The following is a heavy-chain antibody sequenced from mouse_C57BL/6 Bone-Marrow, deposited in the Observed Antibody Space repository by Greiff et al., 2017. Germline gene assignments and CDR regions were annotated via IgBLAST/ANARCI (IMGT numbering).Heavy chain of an antibody. CDR3: ARRGDGRDWYFDV. CDR1: GFTFSSYG. J-gene: IGHJ1*03. Sequence: EVQLVESGGDLVKPGGSLKLSCAASGFTFSSYGMSWVRQTPDKRLEWVATISSGGSYTDYPDSVKGRFTISRDNAKKTLYLQMSSLKSEDTAMYYCARRGDGRDWYFDVWGTGTTVTVSS. V-gene: IGHV5-6*01. CDR2: ISSGGSYT.